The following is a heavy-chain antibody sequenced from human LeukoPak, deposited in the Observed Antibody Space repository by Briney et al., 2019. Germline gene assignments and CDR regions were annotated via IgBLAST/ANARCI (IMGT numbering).Heavy chain of an antibody. J-gene: IGHJ4*02. D-gene: IGHD3-22*01. Sequence: PSQTLSLTCTVSGGSISSGSYYWSWIRQPAGKGLEWIGRIYTSGSTNYNPSLKSRVTIPVDTSKNQFSLKLSSVTAADTAVYYCATSGRYYYDSSGYYYWGQGTLVTVSS. CDR3: ATSGRYYYDSSGYYY. CDR1: GGSISSGSYY. V-gene: IGHV4-61*02. CDR2: IYTSGST.